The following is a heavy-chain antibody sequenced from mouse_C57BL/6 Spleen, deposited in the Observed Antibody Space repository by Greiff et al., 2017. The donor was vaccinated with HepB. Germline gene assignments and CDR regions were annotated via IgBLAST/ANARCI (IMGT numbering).Heavy chain of an antibody. V-gene: IGHV1-82*01. J-gene: IGHJ4*01. CDR3: ARERIYDGYPRNAVDY. Sequence: QVQLQQSGPELVKPGASVKISCKASSYAFSSSWMNWVKQRPGKGLEWIGRIYPGDGDTNYNGKFKGKATLTADKSSSTAYMQLSSLTSEDSAVYFCARERIYDGYPRNAVDYWGQGTSVTVSS. CDR1: SYAFSSSW. CDR2: IYPGDGDT. D-gene: IGHD2-3*01.